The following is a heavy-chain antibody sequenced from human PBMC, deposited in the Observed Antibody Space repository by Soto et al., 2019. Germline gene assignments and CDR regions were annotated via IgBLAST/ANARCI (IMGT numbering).Heavy chain of an antibody. CDR3: AGRVGATTYGMDV. D-gene: IGHD1-26*01. J-gene: IGHJ6*04. V-gene: IGHV3-53*01. Sequence: GWSLRLSCAASEFTVSSNYMNLVRQAPGKGLECVSTIYSGGSTYYADSVKGRFTISRDNSKNTLYLQMNNLRAEDTAVYYCAGRVGATTYGMDVWGKGTKVTVSS. CDR2: IYSGGST. CDR1: EFTVSSNY.